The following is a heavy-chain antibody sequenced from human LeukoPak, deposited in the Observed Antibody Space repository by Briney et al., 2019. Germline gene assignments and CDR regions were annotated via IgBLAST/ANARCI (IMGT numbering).Heavy chain of an antibody. V-gene: IGHV3-21*04. CDR2: ITSSSRYI. CDR3: AKEVHDSSGFTADS. Sequence: PGGSLRLSCAASGFTFSSYSMSWVRQAPGKGLEWVSSITSSSRYIYYADSVKGRFTISRDNSKNTLHLQMDSLRDDDTAVYYCAKEVHDSSGFTADSWGQGTLVTVSS. J-gene: IGHJ4*02. D-gene: IGHD3-22*01. CDR1: GFTFSSYS.